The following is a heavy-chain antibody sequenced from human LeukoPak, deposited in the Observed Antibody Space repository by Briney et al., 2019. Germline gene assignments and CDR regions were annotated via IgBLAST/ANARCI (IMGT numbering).Heavy chain of an antibody. CDR3: ANGNRCTSPNCLGYYYFYMDV. CDR1: GFTFSSYA. D-gene: IGHD2-8*01. CDR2: FSGSGGTT. J-gene: IGHJ6*03. V-gene: IGHV3-23*01. Sequence: GGSLRLSCAASGFTFSSYAMNWVRQAPGRGLGWVSGFSGSGGTTYYADSVKGRFTISRDKSKNTLYLQMNSLRAEDTAVYYCANGNRCTSPNCLGYYYFYMDVWGKGTTVTVSS.